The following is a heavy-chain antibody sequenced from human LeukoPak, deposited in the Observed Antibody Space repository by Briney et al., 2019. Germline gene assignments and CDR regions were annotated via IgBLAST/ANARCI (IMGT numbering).Heavy chain of an antibody. Sequence: GGSLRLSCAASGFTFSSYAMHWVRQAPGKGLEWVAVISYDGSNKYYADSVKGRFTISRDNSKNTLYLQMNSLRAEDTAVYYCARDSGATVINNWFDPWGQGTLVTVSS. CDR2: ISYDGSNK. J-gene: IGHJ5*02. D-gene: IGHD4-17*01. V-gene: IGHV3-30-3*01. CDR3: ARDSGATVINNWFDP. CDR1: GFTFSSYA.